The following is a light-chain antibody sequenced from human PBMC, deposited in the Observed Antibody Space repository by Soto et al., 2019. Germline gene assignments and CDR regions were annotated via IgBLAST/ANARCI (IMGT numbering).Light chain of an antibody. CDR1: QSISSW. V-gene: IGKV1-5*03. J-gene: IGKJ1*01. CDR3: QQYSDNWT. Sequence: DIQMTQSPSTLSASVGDRVTITCRASQSISSWLAWYQQKPGTAPKLLIYKASTLQSGVPSRFSGSGSGTEFTLTISSLQPDDFATYHCQQYSDNWTFGQGTKVEIK. CDR2: KAS.